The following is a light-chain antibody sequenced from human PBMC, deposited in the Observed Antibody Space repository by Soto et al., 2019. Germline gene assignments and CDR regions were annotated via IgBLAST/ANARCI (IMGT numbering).Light chain of an antibody. CDR1: QSVSSSY. CDR3: QQHSISAT. CDR2: GAS. J-gene: IGKJ5*01. Sequence: EIVLAQSPGTLSLSPGERGTLSCSASQSVSSSYLAWYQQKPGQAPRLLIYGASSRRTGIPDRFSGSGSGTDFTLTISRLEAEDVAVYNCQQHSISATFGQGTRVDIK. V-gene: IGKV3-20*01.